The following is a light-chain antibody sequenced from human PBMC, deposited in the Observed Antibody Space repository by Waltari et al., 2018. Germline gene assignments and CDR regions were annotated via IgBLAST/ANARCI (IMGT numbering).Light chain of an antibody. CDR1: QSVANY. V-gene: IGKV3-11*01. J-gene: IGKJ4*01. CDR3: QQRNKWPVT. Sequence: DIVLTQSPATLSLSPGERATLSCRASQSVANYLAWYQQKPGQAPRLLIYAGSNRATDIPARFSGSGFATDFTLTISDLKPEDIAVYYCQQRNKWPVTFGGGTKVEIK. CDR2: AGS.